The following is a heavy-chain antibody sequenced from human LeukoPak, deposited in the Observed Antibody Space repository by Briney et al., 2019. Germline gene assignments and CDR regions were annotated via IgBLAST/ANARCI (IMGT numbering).Heavy chain of an antibody. V-gene: IGHV4-59*01. Sequence: SETLSLTCAVYGGSFSGYYWSWIRQPPGKGLEWIGYIYYSGSTNYNPSLKSRVTISVDTSKNQFSLKLSSVTAADTAVYYCARGRYFDWLFPYYYYMDVWGKGTTVTVSS. CDR2: IYYSGST. CDR3: ARGRYFDWLFPYYYYMDV. CDR1: GGSFSGYY. D-gene: IGHD3-9*01. J-gene: IGHJ6*03.